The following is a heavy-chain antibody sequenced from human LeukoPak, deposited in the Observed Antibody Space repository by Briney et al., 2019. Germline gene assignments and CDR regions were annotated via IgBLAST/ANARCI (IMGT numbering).Heavy chain of an antibody. CDR3: ARGGRCGDHRRTLDY. CDR2: INHSGST. V-gene: IGHV4-34*01. D-gene: IGHD4-17*01. Sequence: SETLSLTCAVYGGSFSGYYWSWIRQPPGKGLEWIGEINHSGSTNYNPSLKSRVTISVDTSKDQFSLKLSSVTAADTAVYYCARGGRCGDHRRTLDYWGQGTLVTVSS. J-gene: IGHJ4*02. CDR1: GGSFSGYY.